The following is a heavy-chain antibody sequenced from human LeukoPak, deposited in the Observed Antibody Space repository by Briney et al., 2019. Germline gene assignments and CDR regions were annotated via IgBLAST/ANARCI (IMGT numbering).Heavy chain of an antibody. D-gene: IGHD2-15*01. CDR1: GFTFSTYW. J-gene: IGHJ4*02. CDR3: ARYCSGGSCFDY. CDR2: INQDGGEK. V-gene: IGHV3-7*03. Sequence: GGSLRLSCATSGFTFSTYWMSWVRQAPGKGLEWVANINQDGGEKYYVDSVKGRFTISRDNAKISLYLQMNSLRAEDTAVYYCARYCSGGSCFDYWGQGTLVTVSS.